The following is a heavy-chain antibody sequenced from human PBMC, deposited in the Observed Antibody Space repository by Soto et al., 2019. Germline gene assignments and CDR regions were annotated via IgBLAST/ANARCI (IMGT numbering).Heavy chain of an antibody. CDR1: GGSISSYY. Sequence: QVQLQESGPGLVKPSETLSLTCTVSGGSISSYYWSWIRQPPGKGLEWIGYIYHSGSTKHSPSLKSRVTISVDTSKNQLSLRLNSLTAADTAVYYCASGGQYAPSYFWGQGTLVTVSS. CDR3: ASGGQYAPSYF. CDR2: IYHSGST. J-gene: IGHJ4*02. V-gene: IGHV4-59*01. D-gene: IGHD3-10*01.